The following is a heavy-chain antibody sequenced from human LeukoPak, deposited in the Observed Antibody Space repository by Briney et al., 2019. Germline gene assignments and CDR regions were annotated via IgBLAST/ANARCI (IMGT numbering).Heavy chain of an antibody. V-gene: IGHV4-39*07. CDR1: GGSISSSSYY. Sequence: SETLSLTCTVSGGSISSSSYYWGWIRQPPGKGLEWIGSIYYSGSTYYNPSLKSRVTISVDTSKNQFSLKLSSVTAADTAVYYCARDLVVVVTAIFPGWFDPWGQGTLVTVSS. CDR2: IYYSGST. CDR3: ARDLVVVVTAIFPGWFDP. J-gene: IGHJ5*02. D-gene: IGHD2-21*02.